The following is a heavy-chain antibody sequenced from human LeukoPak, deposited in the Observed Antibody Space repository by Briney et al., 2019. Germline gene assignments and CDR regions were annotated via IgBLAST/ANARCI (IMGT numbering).Heavy chain of an antibody. Sequence: PSETLSLTCTVSGGSISSSRYYWSWIRQPPGKGLEWIGYIYHSGSTYYNPSLKSRVTISVDRSKNQFSLKLSSVTAADTAVYYCAREYYYGSGINLWFDPWGQGTLVTVSS. D-gene: IGHD3-10*01. V-gene: IGHV4-30-2*01. CDR1: GGSISSSRYY. CDR3: AREYYYGSGINLWFDP. J-gene: IGHJ5*02. CDR2: IYHSGST.